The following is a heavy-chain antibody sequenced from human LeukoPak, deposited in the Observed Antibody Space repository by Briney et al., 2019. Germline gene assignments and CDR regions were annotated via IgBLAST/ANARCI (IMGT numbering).Heavy chain of an antibody. CDR2: IIPIFGTA. Sequence: SVKVSCKVSGYTLTELSMHWVRQAPGKGLEWMGRIIPIFGTANYAQKFQGRVTITTDESTSTAYMELSSLRSEDTAVYYCARGLSTYYYDSTSNAFDIWGQGTMVTVSS. CDR3: ARGLSTYYYDSTSNAFDI. D-gene: IGHD3-22*01. CDR1: GYTLTELS. V-gene: IGHV1-69*05. J-gene: IGHJ3*02.